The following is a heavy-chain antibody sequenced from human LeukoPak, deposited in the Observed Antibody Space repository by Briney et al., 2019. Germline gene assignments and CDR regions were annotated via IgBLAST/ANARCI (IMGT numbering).Heavy chain of an antibody. CDR2: IIPNLGIA. D-gene: IGHD2-2*01. Sequence: SVKVPCKASVGTFSSYAISWVRQAPGQGLEWMGRIIPNLGIANYSQKFQGRVTITADKSTSTAYMELSSLRSEDTAVYYCARRYCSSTSCYLDAEYFQHWGQGTLVTVSS. V-gene: IGHV1-69*04. J-gene: IGHJ1*01. CDR3: ARRYCSSTSCYLDAEYFQH. CDR1: VGTFSSYA.